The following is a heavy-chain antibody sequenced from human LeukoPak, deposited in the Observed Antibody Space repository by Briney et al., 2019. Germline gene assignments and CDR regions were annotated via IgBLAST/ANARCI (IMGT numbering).Heavy chain of an antibody. D-gene: IGHD3-3*01. J-gene: IGHJ3*02. V-gene: IGHV3-74*01. Sequence: ETLSLTCTVSGGSINSSSYYWGWVRQAPGKGLVWVSRVDSDGSSTTYAGSVKGRFTISRDNAKSTLYLQMNSLRAEDTAVYYCARGITIFGVVNDAFDIWGQGTMVTVSS. CDR3: ARGITIFGVVNDAFDI. CDR2: VDSDGSST. CDR1: GGSINSSSYY.